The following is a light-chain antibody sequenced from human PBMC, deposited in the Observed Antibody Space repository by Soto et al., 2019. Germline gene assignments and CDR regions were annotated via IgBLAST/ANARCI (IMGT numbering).Light chain of an antibody. CDR1: SSDVGTYDF. J-gene: IGLJ1*01. V-gene: IGLV2-11*01. CDR2: DVS. Sequence: QSVLTQPRSVSGSPGQSVTISCTGTSSDVGTYDFVSWYQQHPGKAPRLMIFDVSERPSGVPDRFSGSKSGTSATLGITGFQTGDEADYYCGSWDSSLSAYVFGTGTKVTVL. CDR3: GSWDSSLSAYV.